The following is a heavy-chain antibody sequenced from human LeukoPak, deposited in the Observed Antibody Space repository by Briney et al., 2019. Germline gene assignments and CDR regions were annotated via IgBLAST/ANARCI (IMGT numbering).Heavy chain of an antibody. CDR3: AKDGYYYGSGSYYRPDY. V-gene: IGHV3-23*01. Sequence: PGGSLRLSCAASGFTFSSYAMSWVRQAPGKGLEWVPAISGSGGSTYYADSVKGRFTISRDNSKNTLYLQMNSLRAEDTAVYYCAKDGYYYGSGSYYRPDYWGQGTLVTVSS. J-gene: IGHJ4*02. CDR2: ISGSGGST. D-gene: IGHD3-10*01. CDR1: GFTFSSYA.